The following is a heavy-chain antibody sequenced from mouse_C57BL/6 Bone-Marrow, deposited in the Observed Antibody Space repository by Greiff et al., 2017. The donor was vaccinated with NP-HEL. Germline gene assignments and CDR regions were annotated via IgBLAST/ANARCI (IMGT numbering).Heavy chain of an antibody. Sequence: DVQLQESGPGLVKPSQSLSLTCSVTGYSITSGYYWNWIRQFPGNKLEWMGYISYDGSNNYNPSLKNRISITRDTSKNQFFLKLNSVTTEDTATYYCARRYEVFAYWGQGTLVTVSA. J-gene: IGHJ3*01. CDR2: ISYDGSN. V-gene: IGHV3-6*01. CDR3: ARRYEVFAY. D-gene: IGHD1-1*01. CDR1: GYSITSGYY.